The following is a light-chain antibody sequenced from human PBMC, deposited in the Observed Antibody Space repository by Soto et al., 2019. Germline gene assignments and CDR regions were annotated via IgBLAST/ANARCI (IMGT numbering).Light chain of an antibody. Sequence: QSALTQPRSVSGSPGQSVTLSCTGTSSDVGGYNYVTWYQQYPGKAPKVMIYDVKTRPSGVPDRFSGSKSGNTASLTISGLQAEEDAYYCCCLYAGDNTFVFGTGTKVTVL. CDR1: SSDVGGYNY. J-gene: IGLJ1*01. CDR3: CLYAGDNTFV. V-gene: IGLV2-11*01. CDR2: DVK.